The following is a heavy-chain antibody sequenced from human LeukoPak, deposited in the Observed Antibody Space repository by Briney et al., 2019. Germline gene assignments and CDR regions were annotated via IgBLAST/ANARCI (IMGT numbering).Heavy chain of an antibody. D-gene: IGHD3-10*01. Sequence: ASVKVSCKASGYTFTSYGISWVRQAPGQGLEWMGRIIPILGIANYAQKFQGRVTITADKSTSTAYMELSSLRSEDTAVYYCARDARGGLLSYFDPWGQGTLVTVSS. CDR2: IIPILGIA. CDR1: GYTFTSYG. V-gene: IGHV1-69*04. J-gene: IGHJ5*02. CDR3: ARDARGGLLSYFDP.